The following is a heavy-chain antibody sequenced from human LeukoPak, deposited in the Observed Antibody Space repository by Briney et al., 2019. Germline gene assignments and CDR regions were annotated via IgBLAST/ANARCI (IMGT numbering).Heavy chain of an antibody. CDR2: INHSAST. V-gene: IGHV4-34*01. Sequence: SETLSLSCAVYGGSLSGYYWSWIRQPPGKGLEWIGEINHSASTHYNPSLKSRVTISVDTSKNQFSLKLSSVTAADTAVYYCARVQRALTKWGQGTLVTVSS. J-gene: IGHJ4*02. CDR3: ARVQRALTK. CDR1: GGSLSGYY. D-gene: IGHD1-1*01.